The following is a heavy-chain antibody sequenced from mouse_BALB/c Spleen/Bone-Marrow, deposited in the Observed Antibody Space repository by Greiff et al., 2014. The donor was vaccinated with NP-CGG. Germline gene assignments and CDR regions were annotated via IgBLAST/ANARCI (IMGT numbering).Heavy chain of an antibody. CDR2: ILPGSGST. Sequence: QVQLKESGAELMKPGASMKISCKATCYTFSSYWIEWVKQRPGHGLEWIGEILPGSGSTNYNERFKGKATFTADTSSNTAYMQLSSLTSEDSAVYYCARAYYVNYDAMDYWGQGTSVTVSS. J-gene: IGHJ4*01. CDR1: CYTFSSYW. D-gene: IGHD2-10*01. V-gene: IGHV1-9*01. CDR3: ARAYYVNYDAMDY.